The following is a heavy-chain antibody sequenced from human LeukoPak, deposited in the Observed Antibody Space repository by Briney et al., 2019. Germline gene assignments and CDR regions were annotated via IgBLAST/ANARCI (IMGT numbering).Heavy chain of an antibody. CDR2: IIPILGIA. CDR1: GGTFSSYA. CDR3: ASLMGYYGMDV. J-gene: IGHJ6*02. V-gene: IGHV1-69*04. D-gene: IGHD2-8*01. Sequence: GASVKVSCKASGGTFSSYAIIWVRQAPGQGLEWMGRIIPILGIANYAQKFQGRVTITADKSTSTAYMELSSLRSEDTAVYYCASLMGYYGMDVWGQGTTVTVSS.